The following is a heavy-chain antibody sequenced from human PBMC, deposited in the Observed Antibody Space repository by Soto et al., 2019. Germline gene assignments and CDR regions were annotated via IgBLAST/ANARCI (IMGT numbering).Heavy chain of an antibody. CDR2: IKEDGSET. CDR3: AKDVR. Sequence: EVQLVDSGGDLVQPGGSLRLSCAASGFTFSTHWMSWVRQAPGKGLEWVANIKEDGSETYYADSVRGRFTISRDNAKNSLYLQMNGLRVEDTALYYCAKDVRWGQGTLVPVSS. V-gene: IGHV3-7*05. J-gene: IGHJ4*02. CDR1: GFTFSTHW.